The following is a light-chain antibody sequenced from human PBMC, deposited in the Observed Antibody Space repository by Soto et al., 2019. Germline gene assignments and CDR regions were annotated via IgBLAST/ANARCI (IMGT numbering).Light chain of an antibody. CDR3: SSYTGSRTYV. CDR2: DVS. V-gene: IGLV2-14*03. CDR1: SNDVGGYNY. Sequence: QSVLTQPASVSGSPGQSITISCTGTSNDVGGYNYVSWYQQHPGKAPKLMIYDVSNRPSGVSNRFSGSKSANTASLTISGLQTEDESDYYCSSYTGSRTYVFGTGTKVTVL. J-gene: IGLJ1*01.